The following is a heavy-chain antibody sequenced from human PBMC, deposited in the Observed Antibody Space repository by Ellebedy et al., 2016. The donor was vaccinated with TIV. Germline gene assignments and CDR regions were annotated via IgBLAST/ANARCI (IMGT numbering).Heavy chain of an antibody. CDR2: IIPIFGTA. CDR3: ARGGFNDYGDYGDFQH. J-gene: IGHJ1*01. V-gene: IGHV1-69*13. Sequence: SVKVSXKASGGTFSSYAISWVRQAPGQGLEWMGGIIPIFGTANYAQKFQGRVTITADESTSTAYMELSSLRSEDTAVYYCARGGFNDYGDYGDFQHWGQGTLVTVSS. D-gene: IGHD4-17*01. CDR1: GGTFSSYA.